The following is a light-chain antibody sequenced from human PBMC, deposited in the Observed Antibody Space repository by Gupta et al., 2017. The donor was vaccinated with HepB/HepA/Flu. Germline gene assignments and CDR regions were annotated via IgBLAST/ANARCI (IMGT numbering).Light chain of an antibody. V-gene: IGKV1-39*01. J-gene: IGKJ1*01. CDR2: GTS. CDR3: QQTYNSPRT. Sequence: DIQMTQSPSSLSASVGDRVTITCRASQNIYNFLNWYQQKPGKAPKLLIYGTSSLQTGVPSRFSGSGSGTEFTLTISSLQPEDFATYYCQQTYNSPRTFGQGTKVEIK. CDR1: QNIYNF.